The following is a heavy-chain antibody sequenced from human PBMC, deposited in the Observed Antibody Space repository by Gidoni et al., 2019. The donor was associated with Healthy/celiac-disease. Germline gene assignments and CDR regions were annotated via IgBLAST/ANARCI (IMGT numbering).Heavy chain of an antibody. CDR2: ISSSSSYI. CDR3: ARDLATHYYDSSGPPRY. D-gene: IGHD3-22*01. V-gene: IGHV3-21*01. J-gene: IGHJ4*02. CDR1: GFTFSSYS. Sequence: EVQLVESGGGLVKPGGSLSLSCAASGFTFSSYSMNWVRQAPGKGLEWVSSISSSSSYIYYADSVKGRFTISRDNAKNSLFLQINSLRAEDTAVYYCARDLATHYYDSSGPPRYWGQGTLVTVSS.